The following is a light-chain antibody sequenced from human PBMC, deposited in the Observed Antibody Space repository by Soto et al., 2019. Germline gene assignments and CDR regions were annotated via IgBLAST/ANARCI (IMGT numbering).Light chain of an antibody. V-gene: IGKV3-11*01. J-gene: IGKJ5*01. Sequence: EIVLTQSPATLSLSPGERATLSCRASQSVSSYLAWYQQKPGQAPRRLIYDASNRATGIPARFSGSGSGTDVTLTISSLEPEDFAVYYCQQRSNWPRITVGQGKRLEIK. CDR1: QSVSSY. CDR2: DAS. CDR3: QQRSNWPRIT.